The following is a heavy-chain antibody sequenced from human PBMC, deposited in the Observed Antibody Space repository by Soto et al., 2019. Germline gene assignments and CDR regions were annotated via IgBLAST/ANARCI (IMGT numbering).Heavy chain of an antibody. V-gene: IGHV3-43*01. Sequence: QPGGSLRLSCAASGVKFHDYSMYWVRQAPGKGLEWVSLISWDGSSIYYADSVKGRFTISRDNSKNSLYLQMNSLGTEDTAFYYCAKMIEVANPFDYWGQGTLVTVSS. CDR1: GVKFHDYS. J-gene: IGHJ4*02. D-gene: IGHD3-22*01. CDR2: ISWDGSSI. CDR3: AKMIEVANPFDY.